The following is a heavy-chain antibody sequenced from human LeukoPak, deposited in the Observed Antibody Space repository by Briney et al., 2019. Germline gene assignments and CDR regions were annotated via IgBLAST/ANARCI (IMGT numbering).Heavy chain of an antibody. CDR1: GGSISSSSYY. CDR2: IYYSGST. D-gene: IGHD3-16*01. V-gene: IGHV4-39*07. CDR3: ARGEFPLDAFDI. J-gene: IGHJ3*02. Sequence: PSETLSLTCTVSGGSISSSSYYWGWIRQPPGKGLEWIGSIYYSGSTYYNPSLKNRVTISVDTSKNQFSLKLSSVTAADTAVYYCARGEFPLDAFDIWGQGTMVTVSS.